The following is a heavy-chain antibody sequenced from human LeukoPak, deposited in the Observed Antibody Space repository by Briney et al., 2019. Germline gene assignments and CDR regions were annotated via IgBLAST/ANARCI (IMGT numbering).Heavy chain of an antibody. J-gene: IGHJ3*02. V-gene: IGHV1-2*04. CDR2: INPNSGGT. CDR1: GYTFTGYY. CDR3: ARAAYSGYDEGTAFDI. D-gene: IGHD5-12*01. Sequence: ASVKVSCKASGYTFTGYYMHWVRQAPGQGLEWMGWINPNSGGTNYAQKFQGWVTMTRDTSISTAYMELSRLRSDDTAVYYCARAAYSGYDEGTAFDIWGQGTMVTVSS.